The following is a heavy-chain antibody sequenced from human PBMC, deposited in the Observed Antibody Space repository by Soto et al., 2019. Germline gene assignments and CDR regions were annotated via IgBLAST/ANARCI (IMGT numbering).Heavy chain of an antibody. CDR3: ARDGVLATVSIEI. CDR1: GFTLSDYY. D-gene: IGHD5-12*01. CDR2: ISSSGTTL. Sequence: QVQLVESGGGLVEPGGSLRLSCAASGFTLSDYYMSWVRQAPGKGLEWLSYISSSGTTLYYVDSVKGRFAISRDNAKDSSYRQMDTLRVEDTADSYWARDGVLATVSIEIWGQGAQAIVAS. J-gene: IGHJ4*02. V-gene: IGHV3-11*01.